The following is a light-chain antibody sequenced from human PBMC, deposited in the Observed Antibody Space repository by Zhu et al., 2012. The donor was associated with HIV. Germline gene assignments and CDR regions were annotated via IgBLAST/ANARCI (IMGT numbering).Light chain of an antibody. J-gene: IGKJ2*01. V-gene: IGKV1-5*03. CDR3: QQYYTPSYN. CDR2: EVS. CDR1: QSVHKW. Sequence: DIQMTQSPSTLSASVGDRVTITCRASQSVHKWLAWYQQKPDKAPKLLIYEVSTLETGAPSRFSGSGSGTEFTLTISDLQPDDFATYSCQQYYTPSYNFGQGTKLQIK.